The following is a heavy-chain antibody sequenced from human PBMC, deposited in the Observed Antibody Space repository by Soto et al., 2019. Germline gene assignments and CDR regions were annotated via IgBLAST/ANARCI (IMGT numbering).Heavy chain of an antibody. D-gene: IGHD2-2*01. CDR3: ERIKLSQIYQRAFDM. V-gene: IGHV4-34*01. CDR1: GGSFSGYY. Sequence: SETLSLTCAVYGGSFSGYYWRWIRQPPGKGLQSIGEINHSRIANYNPSLKSRVTISVDTSKNQFYLKLSSVTAAATAVYYCERIKLSQIYQRAFDMWGERRMVTVS. CDR2: INHSRIA. J-gene: IGHJ3*02.